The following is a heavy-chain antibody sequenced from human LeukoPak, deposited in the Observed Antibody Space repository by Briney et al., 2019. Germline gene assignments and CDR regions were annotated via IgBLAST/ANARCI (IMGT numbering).Heavy chain of an antibody. CDR3: ARYCAGDCYHGMDV. J-gene: IGHJ6*02. D-gene: IGHD2-21*02. Sequence: PGGSLRLSCAASGFTPSSYEMNWVRQAPGKGLEWISYISRSGTATLYADSVKGRFTISRDNAKNSLYLLMNSLGAEDTAVYYCARYCAGDCYHGMDVWGHGTTVTVSS. CDR1: GFTPSSYE. CDR2: ISRSGTAT. V-gene: IGHV3-48*03.